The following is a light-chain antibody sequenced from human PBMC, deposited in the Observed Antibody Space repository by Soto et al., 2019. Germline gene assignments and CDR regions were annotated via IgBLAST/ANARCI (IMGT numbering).Light chain of an antibody. V-gene: IGKV3D-15*01. Sequence: EIVMTQSPATLSVSPGERATLSCRASQSVSSNFAWYQQKPGQAPRLLIYEASNRDTGVPTRFSGSGSGTEFTLTISSLQSEDFAVYYCQQYNNWPPITFGQGTRLEIK. CDR2: EAS. CDR3: QQYNNWPPIT. J-gene: IGKJ5*01. CDR1: QSVSSN.